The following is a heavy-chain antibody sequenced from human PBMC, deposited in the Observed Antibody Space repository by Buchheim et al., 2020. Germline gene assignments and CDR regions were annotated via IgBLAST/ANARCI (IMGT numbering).Heavy chain of an antibody. CDR2: IKQDGSEK. CDR3: ARDLLAVAGPN. J-gene: IGHJ4*02. D-gene: IGHD6-19*01. Sequence: EVQLMESGGGLVQPGGSLRLSCVASGFTFSNYEMSWVRQAPGKGLEWVANIKQDGSEKYYVDSVKGRFTISRDNAKNSLYLQMNSLRAEDTAVYYCARDLLAVAGPNWGQGTL. V-gene: IGHV3-7*01. CDR1: GFTFSNYE.